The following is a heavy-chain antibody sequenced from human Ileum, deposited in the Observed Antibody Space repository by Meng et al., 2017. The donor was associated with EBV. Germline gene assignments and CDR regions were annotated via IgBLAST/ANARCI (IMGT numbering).Heavy chain of an antibody. D-gene: IGHD4-17*01. CDR2: IYYSGST. Sequence: QVQLQESGPGLVKPSHTLSLTCSVSGGSISSGNHYWSWIRQHPGKGLEYIGYIYYSGSTYYNPSLKSRVIISVDTSKNQFSLRLNSVTAADTAVYYCASLYGDSSVWYLDLWGRGPLVTVS. CDR1: GGSISSGNHY. CDR3: ASLYGDSSVWYLDL. J-gene: IGHJ2*01. V-gene: IGHV4-31*03.